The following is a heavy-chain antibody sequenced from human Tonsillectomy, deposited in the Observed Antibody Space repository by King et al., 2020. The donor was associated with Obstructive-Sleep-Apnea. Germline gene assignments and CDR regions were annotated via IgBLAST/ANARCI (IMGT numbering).Heavy chain of an antibody. CDR3: ARGSGAAAVNWFDP. V-gene: IGHV4-34*01. CDR1: GGSFSDYY. Sequence: VQLQQWGAGLLKPSETLSLTCAVFGGSFSDYYWSWIRQPPGKGLEWIGEINHSGSTNYNPSLKSRVTISVDTSKNQFSLKLSPMTAADTAAYYCARGSGAAAVNWFDPWGQGTLVTVSS. CDR2: INHSGST. D-gene: IGHD6-13*01. J-gene: IGHJ5*02.